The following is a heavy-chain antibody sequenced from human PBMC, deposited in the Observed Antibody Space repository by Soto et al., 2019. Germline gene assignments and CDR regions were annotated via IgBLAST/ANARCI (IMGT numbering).Heavy chain of an antibody. Sequence: EVQLVESGGGLVKPGGSLRLSCAASGFTFGNAWMSWVRQAPGKGLEWVGRIKSKTDGGTTDYAAPVKGRFTISRDDSKNTLYLQMNSLKTEDTAVYYCTTAQYYYGGDYWGQGTLVTVSS. CDR3: TTAQYYYGGDY. CDR1: GFTFGNAW. D-gene: IGHD3-10*01. J-gene: IGHJ4*02. CDR2: IKSKTDGGTT. V-gene: IGHV3-15*01.